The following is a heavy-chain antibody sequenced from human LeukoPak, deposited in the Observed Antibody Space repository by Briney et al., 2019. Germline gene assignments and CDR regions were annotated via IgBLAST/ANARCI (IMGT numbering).Heavy chain of an antibody. J-gene: IGHJ4*02. CDR1: GYTFTDYY. D-gene: IGHD3-22*01. Sequence: ASVTVSYKASGYTFTDYYMHWVRQAPGHGREWMGWTNPNSGGTNYAQKFQGRVTMTRDTSISTAYMELSRLRSDDTAVYYCARLASLYDSSGYYWGDYWGQGTLVTVSS. CDR3: ARLASLYDSSGYYWGDY. V-gene: IGHV1-2*02. CDR2: TNPNSGGT.